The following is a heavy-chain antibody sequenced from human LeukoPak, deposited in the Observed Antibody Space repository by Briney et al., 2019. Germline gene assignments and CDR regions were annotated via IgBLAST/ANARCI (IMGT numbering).Heavy chain of an antibody. CDR2: IRSIGDR. CDR1: GFTFGDYD. CDR3: ARLYSSGRYANAFDI. D-gene: IGHD6-19*01. V-gene: IGHV3-13*05. J-gene: IGHJ3*02. Sequence: GGSLRLSCAASGFTFGDYDMHWVRHATGKCLEWVSAIRSIGDRFYSGSVKGRFTISRENAKNTLYLEMNSLRVGDTAVYYCARLYSSGRYANAFDIWGQGTVVTVSS.